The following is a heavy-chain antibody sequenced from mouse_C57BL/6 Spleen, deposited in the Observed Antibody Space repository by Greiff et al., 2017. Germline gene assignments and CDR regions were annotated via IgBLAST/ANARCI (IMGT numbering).Heavy chain of an antibody. D-gene: IGHD1-1*01. CDR2: IDPSDSYT. J-gene: IGHJ4*01. CDR3: ARRFITTVVATDAMDY. V-gene: IGHV1-69*01. Sequence: VQLQQPGAELVMPGASVKLSCKASGYTFTSYWMHWVKQRPGQGLEWIGEIDPSDSYTNYNQKFKGKSTLTVDKSSSTAYMQLSSLTSEDSAVYYCARRFITTVVATDAMDYWGQGTSVTVSS. CDR1: GYTFTSYW.